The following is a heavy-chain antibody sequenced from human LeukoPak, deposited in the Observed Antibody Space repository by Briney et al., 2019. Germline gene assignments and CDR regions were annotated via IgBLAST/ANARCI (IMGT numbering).Heavy chain of an antibody. V-gene: IGHV3-33*01. D-gene: IGHD2-2*01. CDR1: GFTFSRYA. CDR2: IWYDGSHK. Sequence: GGSLRLSCAASGFTFSRYAMHWVRQAPGKGLEWVAVIWYDGSHKSYAESVKGRLTVSRDNSNNTLYLQMNSLRADDTAVYYCARRCSGSSCYYGDYWGQGTLVTVSS. J-gene: IGHJ4*02. CDR3: ARRCSGSSCYYGDY.